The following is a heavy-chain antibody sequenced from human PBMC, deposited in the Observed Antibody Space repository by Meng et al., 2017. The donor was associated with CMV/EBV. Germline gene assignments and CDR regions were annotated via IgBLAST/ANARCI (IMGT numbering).Heavy chain of an antibody. Sequence: GESLKISCAASGFTFSSYGMHWVRQAPGKGLEWVAFIRYDGSNKYYADSVKGRFTISRDNSKNTLYLQMNSLRAEDTAVYYCAKGQVPLSSGMDVWGQGTTVTVSS. J-gene: IGHJ6*02. CDR2: IRYDGSNK. CDR1: GFTFSSYG. CDR3: AKGQVPLSSGMDV. D-gene: IGHD6-6*01. V-gene: IGHV3-30*02.